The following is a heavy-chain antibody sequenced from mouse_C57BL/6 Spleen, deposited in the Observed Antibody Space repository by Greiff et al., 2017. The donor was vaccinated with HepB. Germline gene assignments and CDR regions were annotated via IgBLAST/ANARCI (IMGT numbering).Heavy chain of an antibody. CDR3: AREYYGSSYGYFDV. J-gene: IGHJ1*03. CDR2: IYPGDGDT. V-gene: IGHV1-80*01. Sequence: VQLQQSGAELVKPVASVKISCKASGYAFSSYWMNWVKQRPGKGLEWIGQIYPGDGDTNYNGKFKGKATLTADKSSSTAYMQLSSLTSEDSAVYFCAREYYGSSYGYFDVWGTGTTVTVSS. CDR1: GYAFSSYW. D-gene: IGHD1-1*01.